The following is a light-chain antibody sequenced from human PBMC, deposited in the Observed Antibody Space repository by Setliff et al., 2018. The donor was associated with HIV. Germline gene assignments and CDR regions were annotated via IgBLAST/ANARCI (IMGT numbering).Light chain of an antibody. V-gene: IGLV2-14*03. CDR3: CSYARGSTYV. Sequence: QSVLTPPASVSGSPGQSITISCTGTSSDMGRYNYVSWYQQYPGRGPTLVIFDVSERPSGVSNRFSGSKSGNTASLIISGLQPDDEADYYCCSYARGSTYVVGSGTKVTVL. J-gene: IGLJ1*01. CDR1: SSDMGRYNY. CDR2: DVS.